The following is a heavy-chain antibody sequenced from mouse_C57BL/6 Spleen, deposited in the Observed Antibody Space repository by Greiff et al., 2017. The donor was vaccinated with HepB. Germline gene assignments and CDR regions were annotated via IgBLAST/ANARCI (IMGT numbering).Heavy chain of an antibody. CDR3: ARRDYDVFAY. J-gene: IGHJ3*01. CDR1: GYSITSGYD. V-gene: IGHV3-1*01. Sequence: EVQRVESGPGMVKPSQSLSLTCTVTGYSITSGYDWHWIRHFPGNKLEWMGYISYSGSTNYNPSLKSRISITHDTSKNHFFLKLNSVTTEDTATYYCARRDYDVFAYWGQGTLVTVSA. D-gene: IGHD2-4*01. CDR2: ISYSGST.